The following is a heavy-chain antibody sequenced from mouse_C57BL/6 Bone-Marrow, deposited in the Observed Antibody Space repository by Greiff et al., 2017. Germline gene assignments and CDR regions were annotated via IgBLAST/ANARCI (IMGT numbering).Heavy chain of an antibody. V-gene: IGHV2-9-1*01. CDR3: ARKEIGSYYFDY. CDR1: GFSLTSYA. J-gene: IGHJ2*01. CDR2: IWTGGGT. Sequence: QAQLQQSGPGLVAPSQSLSITCTVPGFSLTSYAISWVRRPLGKGLEWLGVIWTGGGTNYNSALKSRLSISKDNSKSQVFLKMSSLQSDDTASYYCARKEIGSYYFDYWGQGTTLTVSS.